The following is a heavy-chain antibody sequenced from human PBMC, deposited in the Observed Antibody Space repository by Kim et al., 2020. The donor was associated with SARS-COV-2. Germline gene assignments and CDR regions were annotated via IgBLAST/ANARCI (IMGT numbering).Heavy chain of an antibody. V-gene: IGHV1-46*01. CDR1: GYTFSSYI. J-gene: IGHJ4*02. D-gene: IGHD3-3*01. CDR2: VIPSSDST. Sequence: ASVKVSCKASGYTFSSYIIHWVRQAPGQGLEWMGMVIPSSDSTRYAQNFQGRVTMTRDTSTSTVYMELSSLRSEDTAVYFCASGYCDLGCWGQGTLVTVS. CDR3: ASGYCDLGC.